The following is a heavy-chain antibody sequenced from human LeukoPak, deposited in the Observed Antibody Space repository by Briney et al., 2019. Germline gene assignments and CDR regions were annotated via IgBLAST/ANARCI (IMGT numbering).Heavy chain of an antibody. CDR1: GYTLTELT. D-gene: IGHD6-19*01. J-gene: IGHJ4*02. V-gene: IGHV1-24*01. Sequence: GASVKDSCKVSGYTLTELTMHWVRQAPGKGLEWMGGFDPEDGETIYAQKFQGRVTMTEDTSTDTAYMELSSLRSEDRAVYYCATGGSGWYNFDYWGQGTLVTVSS. CDR2: FDPEDGET. CDR3: ATGGSGWYNFDY.